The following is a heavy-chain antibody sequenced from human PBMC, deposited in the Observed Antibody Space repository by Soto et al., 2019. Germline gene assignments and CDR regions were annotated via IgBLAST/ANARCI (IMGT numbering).Heavy chain of an antibody. CDR1: GFTFSSYS. Sequence: GGSLRLSCAASGFTFSSYSMNWVRQAPGKGLEWVSYISSSSSTIYYADSVKGRFTISRDNAKNSLYLQMNSLRAEDTAVYYCAREYLIPDDSSYYGSGSYVYYMDVRGKGTTVTVSS. J-gene: IGHJ6*03. CDR3: AREYLIPDDSSYYGSGSYVYYMDV. D-gene: IGHD3-10*01. V-gene: IGHV3-48*01. CDR2: ISSSSSTI.